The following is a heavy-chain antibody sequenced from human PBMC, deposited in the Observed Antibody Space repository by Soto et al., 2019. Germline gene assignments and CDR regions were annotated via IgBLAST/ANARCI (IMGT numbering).Heavy chain of an antibody. CDR2: IIPIFGTA. CDR1: GGTFSSYA. CDR3: ARVPRAWAYYYDSSGYTGNAFDI. J-gene: IGHJ3*02. Sequence: GASVKVSCKASGGTFSSYAISWVRQAPGQGLEWMGGIIPIFGTANYAQKFQGRVTITADESTSTAYMELSSLRSEDTAVYYCARVPRAWAYYYDSSGYTGNAFDIWGQGTMLTVSS. D-gene: IGHD3-22*01. V-gene: IGHV1-69*13.